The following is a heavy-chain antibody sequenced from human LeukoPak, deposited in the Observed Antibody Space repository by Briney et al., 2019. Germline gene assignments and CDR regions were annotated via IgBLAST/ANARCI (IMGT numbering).Heavy chain of an antibody. V-gene: IGHV3-23*01. Sequence: PGGSLRLSCAASGITFTDHGLSWVRQAPEKGLEWVSSISVSGGVTLYADSVKGRFVISRDNSRSRVYLEMNRLRAEDTAVYYFARGFDFWRGLYYFDHWGKGTLVTVSS. CDR3: ARGFDFWRGLYYFDH. CDR2: ISVSGGVT. J-gene: IGHJ4*02. D-gene: IGHD3-3*01. CDR1: GITFTDHG.